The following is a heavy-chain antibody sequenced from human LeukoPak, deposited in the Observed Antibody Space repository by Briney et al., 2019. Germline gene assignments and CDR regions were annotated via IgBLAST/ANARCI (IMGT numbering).Heavy chain of an antibody. D-gene: IGHD3-10*01. CDR2: INHSGST. J-gene: IGHJ4*02. V-gene: IGHV4-34*01. Sequence: SETLFLTCAVYGGSFSGYYWSWIRQPPGKGLEWIGEINHSGSTNYNPSLKSRVTISVDTSKNQFSLKLSSVTAADTAVYYCARASGGSGPAFDYWGQGTLVTVSS. CDR1: GGSFSGYY. CDR3: ARASGGSGPAFDY.